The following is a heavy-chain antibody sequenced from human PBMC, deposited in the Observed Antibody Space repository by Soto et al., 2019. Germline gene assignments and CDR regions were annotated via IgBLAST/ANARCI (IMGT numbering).Heavy chain of an antibody. Sequence: GGSLRLSCAASGFTLSASAMHWVRQASGKGLEWIGRIRGKANHYATAYAASVKGRFIISRDESKNTTYLQMNSLENDDTAVYYCTRPSEDRTGYDWYFELWGRGTLVNVSS. CDR1: GFTLSASA. J-gene: IGHJ2*01. CDR2: IRGKANHYAT. D-gene: IGHD3-22*01. V-gene: IGHV3-73*01. CDR3: TRPSEDRTGYDWYFEL.